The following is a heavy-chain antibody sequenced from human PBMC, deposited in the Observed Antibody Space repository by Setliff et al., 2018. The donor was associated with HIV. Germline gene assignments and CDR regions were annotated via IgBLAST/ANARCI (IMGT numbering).Heavy chain of an antibody. CDR1: GGSFSGYY. CDR2: IKHSGST. Sequence: SETLSLTCAVYGGSFSGYYWSWIRQPPGKGLEWIGEIKHSGSTNYNPSLKSRVTLSVDTSKNQFSLMLSSVTAADTAVYYCARHGVDDTSANYFRFGVHDHWGQGTLVTVSS. CDR3: ARHGVDDTSANYFRFGVHDH. J-gene: IGHJ4*02. D-gene: IGHD3-22*01. V-gene: IGHV4-34*01.